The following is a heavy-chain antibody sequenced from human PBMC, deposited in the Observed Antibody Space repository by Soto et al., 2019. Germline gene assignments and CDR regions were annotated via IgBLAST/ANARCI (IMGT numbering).Heavy chain of an antibody. J-gene: IGHJ4*02. D-gene: IGHD3-22*01. CDR2: IDLSDSYT. V-gene: IGHV5-51*01. Sequence: RGESLKISCKGSGYNFTTYWITWVRQMPGKGLEWMGKIDLSDSYTSYSPSFQGHVTISADKSISTAYLQWSSLKASDTAIYYCARHDTTDYESGAHFYGDYWGQGTKVTVSS. CDR1: GYNFTTYW. CDR3: ARHDTTDYESGAHFYGDY.